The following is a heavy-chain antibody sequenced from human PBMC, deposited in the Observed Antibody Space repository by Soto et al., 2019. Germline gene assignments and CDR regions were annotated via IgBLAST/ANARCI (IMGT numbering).Heavy chain of an antibody. CDR3: ARAIGTMEYYCYFDL. D-gene: IGHD1-7*01. CDR1: GFSLNTYW. CDR2: IKQDGSET. J-gene: IGHJ2*01. Sequence: EVQLAESGGGLVQPGGSLRLSCAASGFSLNTYWMSWVRQAPGKGLEWVANIKQDGSETYYVDSVKGRFTISRDNAKNSLYLQMNSLSAEDTAVYYCARAIGTMEYYCYFDLWGRGTLVTVSS. V-gene: IGHV3-7*05.